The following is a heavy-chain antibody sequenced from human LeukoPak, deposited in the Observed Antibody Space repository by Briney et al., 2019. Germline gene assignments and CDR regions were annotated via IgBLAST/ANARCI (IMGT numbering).Heavy chain of an antibody. CDR1: GGSISSYS. CDR3: ARYSSSWYGAFDY. Sequence: SETLSLTCTVSGGSISSYSWSWIRQPPGKGLEWTGSIDYSGSTNYNPSLKSRVTMSVDTSKNQFSLKLSSVTAADTAVYYCARYSSSWYGAFDYWGQGTLVTVSS. D-gene: IGHD6-13*01. CDR2: IDYSGST. V-gene: IGHV4-59*12. J-gene: IGHJ4*02.